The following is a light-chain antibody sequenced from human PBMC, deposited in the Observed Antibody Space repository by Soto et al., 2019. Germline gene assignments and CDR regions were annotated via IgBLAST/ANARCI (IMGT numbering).Light chain of an antibody. J-gene: IGLJ1*01. Sequence: QPVLTQSPSASASLGASVKLTCTLSSGHSSYAIAWHQQQPEKGPRYLMKLNSDGSHSKGDGIPDRFSGSSSGAERYLIISSLQSEDEADYYCQTWGTGIQLFGTGTKLTVL. CDR2: LNSDGSH. V-gene: IGLV4-69*01. CDR3: QTWGTGIQL. CDR1: SGHSSYA.